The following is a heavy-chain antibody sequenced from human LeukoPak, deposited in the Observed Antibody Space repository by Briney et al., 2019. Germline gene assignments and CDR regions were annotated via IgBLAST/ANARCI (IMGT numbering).Heavy chain of an antibody. Sequence: SETLSLTCTVSGGSISSSGYYWGWIRLPPGKGLEWIGSIYYSESTYYNPSHKRRVTISVDTSKNQYSLKLSSVTAADTAVYYCARLRESGSYLGYFDYWGQGTLVTVSS. J-gene: IGHJ4*02. D-gene: IGHD3-10*01. CDR2: IYYSEST. CDR1: GGSISSSGYY. CDR3: ARLRESGSYLGYFDY. V-gene: IGHV4-39*01.